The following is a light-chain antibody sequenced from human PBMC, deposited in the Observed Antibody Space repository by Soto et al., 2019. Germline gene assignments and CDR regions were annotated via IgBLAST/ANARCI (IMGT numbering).Light chain of an antibody. CDR2: GAS. Sequence: EIVMTQSPATLSVSPGERATLSCRASQSVSSNLAWYQQKPGQAPRLLIYGASTRATGIPARFSGSGSGTEFTLTISSLQSEEFAVYYCQQYNNRSPWTFGQGTKVEIK. CDR1: QSVSSN. J-gene: IGKJ1*01. V-gene: IGKV3-15*01. CDR3: QQYNNRSPWT.